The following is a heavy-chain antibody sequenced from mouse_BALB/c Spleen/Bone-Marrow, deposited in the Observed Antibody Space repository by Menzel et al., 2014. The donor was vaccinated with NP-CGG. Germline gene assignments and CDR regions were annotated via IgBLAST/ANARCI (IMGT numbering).Heavy chain of an antibody. Sequence: EGQLVESGGDLVKPGGSLKLSCAASGFTFSSYGMSWVRQTPDKRLEWVATISSGGSYTYYPDSVKGRFTISRDNAKNTLYLQMSSLKSEDTAMYYCARQTYYDYDGYFNYWGQGTTRTVSS. CDR1: GFTFSSYG. V-gene: IGHV5-6*01. J-gene: IGHJ2*01. D-gene: IGHD2-4*01. CDR3: ARQTYYDYDGYFNY. CDR2: ISSGGSYT.